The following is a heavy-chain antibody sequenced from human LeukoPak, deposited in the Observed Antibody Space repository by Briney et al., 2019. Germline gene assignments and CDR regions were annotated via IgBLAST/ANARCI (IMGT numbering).Heavy chain of an antibody. CDR3: VLVWLKSRWFDP. V-gene: IGHV3-53*01. CDR2: IYSGGST. Sequence: PGGSLRLSCAASGFTVSSNYMNWVRQAPGKGLEWVSVIYSGGSTYYADSVKGRFTISRDNSKNTLYLQMNSLRAEDTAVYYCVLVWLKSRWFDPWGQGTLVTVSS. D-gene: IGHD5-24*01. J-gene: IGHJ5*02. CDR1: GFTVSSNY.